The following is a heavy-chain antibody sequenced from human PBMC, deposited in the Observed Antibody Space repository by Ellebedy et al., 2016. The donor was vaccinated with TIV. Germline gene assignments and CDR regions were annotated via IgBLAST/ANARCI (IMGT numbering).Heavy chain of an antibody. V-gene: IGHV1-8*01. CDR2: MNPNTGNT. Sequence: AASVKVSCKASGYTFTSYDINWVRQATGQGLEWMGWMNPNTGNTGHVQKFQGRVTMTRNTSISTAYMELSGLRSDDTAVYYCASRIDQGSWGQGTLVTVSS. D-gene: IGHD2-15*01. CDR3: ASRIDQGS. J-gene: IGHJ5*02. CDR1: GYTFTSYD.